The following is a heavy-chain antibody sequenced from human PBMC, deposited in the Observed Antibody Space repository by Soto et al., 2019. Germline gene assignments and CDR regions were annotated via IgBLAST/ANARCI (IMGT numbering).Heavy chain of an antibody. V-gene: IGHV5-51*01. D-gene: IGHD2-15*01. CDR3: VKDWPLGYCSGGSAEPCDY. Sequence: GESLKISCKGSGYNFAGYWIAWVRQMPGKGLELMGIIYPSDSDTRYRPSFQGQVTISADKSISSAYLQMSSLRAEDTAVYYCVKDWPLGYCSGGSAEPCDYWGQGTLVTVSS. CDR1: GYNFAGYW. CDR2: IYPSDSDT. J-gene: IGHJ4*02.